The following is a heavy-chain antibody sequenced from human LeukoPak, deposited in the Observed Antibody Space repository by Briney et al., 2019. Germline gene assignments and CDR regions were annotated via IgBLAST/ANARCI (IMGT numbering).Heavy chain of an antibody. V-gene: IGHV4-59*01. Sequence: SETLSLTCTVSGGSIGSYYWSWIRQPPGKGLEWIGYIYYSGSTNYNPSLKSRVTISVDTSKNQFSLKLSSVTAADTAVYYCARGRFLEWLFWGQGTLVTVSS. J-gene: IGHJ4*02. CDR2: IYYSGST. D-gene: IGHD3-3*01. CDR1: GGSIGSYY. CDR3: ARGRFLEWLF.